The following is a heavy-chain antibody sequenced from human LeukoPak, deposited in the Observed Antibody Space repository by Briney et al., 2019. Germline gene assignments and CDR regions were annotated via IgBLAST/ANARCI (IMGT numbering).Heavy chain of an antibody. J-gene: IGHJ3*02. CDR3: ARRLDYYDSSGYYIIHAFDI. CDR1: GGSISSYY. D-gene: IGHD3-22*01. V-gene: IGHV4-39*01. Sequence: SETLSLTCTVSGGSISSYYWGWIRQPPGKGLEWIGSIYYSGSTYYNPSLKSRVTISVDTSKNQFSLKLSFVTAADTAVYYCARRLDYYDSSGYYIIHAFDIWGQGTMVTVSS. CDR2: IYYSGST.